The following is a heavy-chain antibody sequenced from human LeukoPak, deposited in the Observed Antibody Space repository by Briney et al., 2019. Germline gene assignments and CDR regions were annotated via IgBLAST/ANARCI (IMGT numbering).Heavy chain of an antibody. J-gene: IGHJ3*02. CDR3: VKGRGGFGELFGAFDI. CDR1: GFTFSDHA. D-gene: IGHD3-10*01. V-gene: IGHV3-64D*06. Sequence: PGGSLRLSCLASGFTFSDHAIYWVRQAPGKGLEYISVISSNGRTTYYADSVKDRFTISRDNFENTVDLQMTSLRPEDTAVYYCVKGRGGFGELFGAFDIWGQGTLVTISS. CDR2: ISSNGRTT.